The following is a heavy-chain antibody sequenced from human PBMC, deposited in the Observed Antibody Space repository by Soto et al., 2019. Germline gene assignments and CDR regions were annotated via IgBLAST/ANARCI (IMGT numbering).Heavy chain of an antibody. CDR2: IKEDGSEK. J-gene: IGHJ3*02. V-gene: IGHV3-7*01. CDR3: ARGARI. Sequence: EVQLVESGGDLVQPGGSLRLSCADSRFTFSGYWMYWVRQAPGKGLYWVANIKEDGSEKNSLDSVRGRFTISRDNATNSLYLQMNSLRAEDTAVYYCARGARIWGQGTMVTVS. CDR1: RFTFSGYW.